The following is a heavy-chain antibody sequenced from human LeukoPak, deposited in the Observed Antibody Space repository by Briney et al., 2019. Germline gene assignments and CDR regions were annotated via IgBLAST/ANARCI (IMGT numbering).Heavy chain of an antibody. CDR3: ARGLNYGSGSYYNSDYYYYYMDV. CDR1: GGTFSSYA. V-gene: IGHV1-69*13. D-gene: IGHD3-10*01. Sequence: SVKVSCKASGGTFSSYAISWVRQAPGQGLEWMGGIIPIFGTANYAQKFQGRVTITADESTSTAYMELSSLRSEDTAVYYCARGLNYGSGSYYNSDYYYYYMDVWGKGTTVTISS. J-gene: IGHJ6*03. CDR2: IIPIFGTA.